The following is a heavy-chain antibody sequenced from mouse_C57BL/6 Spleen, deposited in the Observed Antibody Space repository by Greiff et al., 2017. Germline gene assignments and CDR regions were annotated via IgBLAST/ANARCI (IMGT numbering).Heavy chain of an antibody. Sequence: QVQLQQPGAELVMPGASVKLSCKASAYTFTSYWMHWVKQRPGQGLEWLGEIDPSASYTNYNQKFQGKSPLTVEQSSSTAYMERSSLTAEDSAVYYCARVYYGSSLDEWGQGNTLTVSS. CDR1: AYTFTSYW. J-gene: IGHJ2*01. CDR3: ARVYYGSSLDE. V-gene: IGHV1-69*01. CDR2: IDPSASYT. D-gene: IGHD1-1*01.